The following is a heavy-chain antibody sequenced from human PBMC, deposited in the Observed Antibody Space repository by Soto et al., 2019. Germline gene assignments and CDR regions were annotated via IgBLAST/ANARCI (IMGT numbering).Heavy chain of an antibody. V-gene: IGHV3-23*01. J-gene: IGHJ6*02. CDR1: GFTFSSYA. Sequence: GGSLRLSCAASGFTFSSYAMSWVRQAPGKGLEWVSAISGSGGSTFYADSVKGRFNISRDNSKNTRYLQMNSLRAEDTAVYYCAKDRPDDFWSGYYAGDYGMDVWGQGTTVTVSS. CDR2: ISGSGGST. CDR3: AKDRPDDFWSGYYAGDYGMDV. D-gene: IGHD3-3*01.